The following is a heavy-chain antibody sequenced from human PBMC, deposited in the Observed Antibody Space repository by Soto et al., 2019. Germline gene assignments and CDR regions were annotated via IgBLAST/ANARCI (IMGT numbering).Heavy chain of an antibody. Sequence: APVKVSCKASGYTFTSYGISWVRQAPGKGLEWMGGFDPEDGETIYAQKFQGRVTMTEDTSTDTAYMELSSLRSEDTAVYYCATKGRWYVGYYYYGMDVWGQGTTVTSP. V-gene: IGHV1-24*01. CDR3: ATKGRWYVGYYYYGMDV. CDR2: FDPEDGET. CDR1: GYTFTSYG. J-gene: IGHJ6*02. D-gene: IGHD6-13*01.